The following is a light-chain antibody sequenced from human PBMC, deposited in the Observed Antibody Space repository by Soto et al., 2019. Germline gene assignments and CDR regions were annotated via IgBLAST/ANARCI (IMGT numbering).Light chain of an antibody. Sequence: DIQMTQSPSSLSASVGDRVTITCRASQDISNSLAWYQQKPGKVPKVLIYATSILQSGVPARVSGSGSGTDFTLTISSLQPEDVATYYCQNYNSAPRTFGGGTKVEI. J-gene: IGKJ4*01. CDR2: ATS. CDR3: QNYNSAPRT. CDR1: QDISNS. V-gene: IGKV1-27*01.